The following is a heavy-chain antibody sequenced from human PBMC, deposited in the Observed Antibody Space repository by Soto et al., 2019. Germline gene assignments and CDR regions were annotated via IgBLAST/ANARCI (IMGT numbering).Heavy chain of an antibody. J-gene: IGHJ5*02. Sequence: GGSLRLSCVASGFTFRTNPMSWVRQAPGKGLEWVSGVSDSGAKTYYADSVKGRFTVARDNSKNTLYLEMKSLRAEDTAVYYCARDLRAVTIFGVVIIENWFDTWGQGTLVTVSS. V-gene: IGHV3-23*01. CDR1: GFTFRTNP. CDR3: ARDLRAVTIFGVVIIENWFDT. CDR2: VSDSGAKT. D-gene: IGHD3-3*01.